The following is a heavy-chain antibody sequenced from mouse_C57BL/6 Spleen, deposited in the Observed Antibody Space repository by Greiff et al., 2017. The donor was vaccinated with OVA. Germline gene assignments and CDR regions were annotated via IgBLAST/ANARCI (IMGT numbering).Heavy chain of an antibody. Sequence: QVQLQQSGPELVKPGASVKISCKASGYAFSSSWMNWVKQRPGKGLEWIGRIYPGDGDTNYNGKFKGKATLTADKSSSTAYMQLSSLTSEDSAVYFCVYARGDYWGQGTTLTVSS. J-gene: IGHJ2*01. D-gene: IGHD2-3*01. V-gene: IGHV1-82*01. CDR2: IYPGDGDT. CDR3: VYARGDY. CDR1: GYAFSSSW.